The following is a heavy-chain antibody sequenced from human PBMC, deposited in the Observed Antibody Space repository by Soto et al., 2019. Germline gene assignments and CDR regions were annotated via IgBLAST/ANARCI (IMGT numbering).Heavy chain of an antibody. CDR2: ISGSGDNT. J-gene: IGHJ5*02. CDR1: GFTFNNYI. Sequence: GGSLRLSCAASGFTFNNYIMTWVRQAPGKGLEWVSTISGSGDNTYYADSVKGRFTISRDSSKNTLYLQMNSLRAEDTALYYCAKGGYYGSGSYYWFDPWGQGTLVTVSS. CDR3: AKGGYYGSGSYYWFDP. D-gene: IGHD3-10*01. V-gene: IGHV3-23*01.